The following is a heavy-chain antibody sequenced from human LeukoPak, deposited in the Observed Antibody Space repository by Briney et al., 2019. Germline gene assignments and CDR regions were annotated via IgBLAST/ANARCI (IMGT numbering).Heavy chain of an antibody. CDR1: GYSISSGYY. J-gene: IGHJ6*03. CDR2: IYTSGST. V-gene: IGHV4-38-2*02. CDR3: ARAVTSIYYMDV. D-gene: IGHD4-17*01. Sequence: SETLSLTCTVSGYSISSGYYWGWIRQPPGKGLEWIGRIYTSGSTNYNPSLKSRVTMSVDTSKNQFSLKLSSVTAADTAVYYCARAVTSIYYMDVWGKGTTVTISS.